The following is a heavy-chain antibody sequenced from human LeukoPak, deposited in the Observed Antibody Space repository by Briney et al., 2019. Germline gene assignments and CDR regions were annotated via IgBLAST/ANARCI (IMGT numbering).Heavy chain of an antibody. D-gene: IGHD3/OR15-3a*01. V-gene: IGHV3-23*01. CDR1: GFTFSSYA. J-gene: IGHJ6*02. CDR3: AKGYDFLRGNGMDV. Sequence: GGSLRLSCAASGFTFSSYAMSWVRQAPGKGLEWVSAISSGGGSTYYADSVKGRFTISRDNSESTVYLQMDSLRAEDTAGYYCAKGYDFLRGNGMDVWGQGTTVTVSS. CDR2: ISSGGGST.